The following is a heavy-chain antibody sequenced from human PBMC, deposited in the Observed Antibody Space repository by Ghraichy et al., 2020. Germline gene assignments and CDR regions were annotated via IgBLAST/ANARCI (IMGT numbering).Heavy chain of an antibody. V-gene: IGHV4-59*01. J-gene: IGHJ4*02. CDR1: GGSISSYY. Sequence: SETLSLTCTVSGGSISSYYWSWIRQPPGKGLKWIGYIYYSGSTNYNPSLKSRVTISLDTSKNQFSLKLSSVTAADTAVYYCARVDDYSNYFDYWGQGTLVTVSS. CDR2: IYYSGST. CDR3: ARVDDYSNYFDY. D-gene: IGHD4-11*01.